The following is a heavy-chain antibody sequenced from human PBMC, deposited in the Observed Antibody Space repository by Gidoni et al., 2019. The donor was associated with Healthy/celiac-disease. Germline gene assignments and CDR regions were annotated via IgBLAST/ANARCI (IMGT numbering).Heavy chain of an antibody. CDR1: GYTFTSYY. D-gene: IGHD3-10*01. J-gene: IGHJ6*03. V-gene: IGHV1-46*03. CDR3: ARVGLRITMVRGVIIPAYMDV. CDR2: INPSGGST. Sequence: QVQLVQSGAEVKKPGAPVKVSCKASGYTFTSYYMHWVRQAPGQGLEWMGIINPSGGSTSYAQKFQGRVTMTRDTSTSTVYMELSSLRSEDTAVYYCARVGLRITMVRGVIIPAYMDVWGKGTTVTVSS.